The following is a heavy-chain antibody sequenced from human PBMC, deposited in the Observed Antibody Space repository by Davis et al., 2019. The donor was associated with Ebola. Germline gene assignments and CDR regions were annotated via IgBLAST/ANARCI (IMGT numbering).Heavy chain of an antibody. Sequence: AASVKVSCKASGYTFTSYGISWVRQAPGQGLEWMGWISAYNGNTNYAQKLQGRVTMTTDTSTSTAYMELSSLRSEDTAVHYCASGDIVVVVAATGGAFDIWGQGTMVTVSS. CDR3: ASGDIVVVVAATGGAFDI. D-gene: IGHD2-15*01. CDR2: ISAYNGNT. CDR1: GYTFTSYG. J-gene: IGHJ3*02. V-gene: IGHV1-18*01.